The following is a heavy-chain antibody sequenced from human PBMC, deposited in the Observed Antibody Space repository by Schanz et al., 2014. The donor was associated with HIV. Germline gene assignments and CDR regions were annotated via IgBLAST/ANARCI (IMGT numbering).Heavy chain of an antibody. Sequence: VRLVESGGGVVQPGTSVRLSCAASGFSFSKFGMHWVRQAPGKGLEWVSVISGSGISTYYADSVKGRLTISRDNSKNTLYLQMNSLRAEDTAVYYCAKGVLRDYHDSSGYPRWGQGTLVTVSS. CDR3: AKGVLRDYHDSSGYPR. V-gene: IGHV3-23*04. CDR1: GFSFSKFG. D-gene: IGHD3-22*01. J-gene: IGHJ4*02. CDR2: ISGSGIST.